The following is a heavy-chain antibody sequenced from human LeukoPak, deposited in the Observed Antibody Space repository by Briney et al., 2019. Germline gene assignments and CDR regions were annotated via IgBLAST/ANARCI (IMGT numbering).Heavy chain of an antibody. Sequence: PGGSLRLSCAASGFTFSNYGVHWVRQAPGKGLEWVAVIWYDGSNKYYADSVKGRFIISRDNSKNTLYLQMNSLRAEDTAVYYCARDISGYCYFDYWGQGTLVTVSS. J-gene: IGHJ4*02. CDR2: IWYDGSNK. CDR3: ARDISGYCYFDY. V-gene: IGHV3-33*01. D-gene: IGHD3-22*01. CDR1: GFTFSNYG.